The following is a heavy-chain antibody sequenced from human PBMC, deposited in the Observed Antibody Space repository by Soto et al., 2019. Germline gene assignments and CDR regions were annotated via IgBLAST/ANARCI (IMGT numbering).Heavy chain of an antibody. D-gene: IGHD6-6*01. CDR2: INHSGST. V-gene: IGHV4-34*01. CDR3: ARHRLGATYYYYYMDV. J-gene: IGHJ6*03. CDR1: GGSFSGYY. Sequence: SETLSLTCAVYGGSFSGYYWSWIRQPPGKGLEWIGEINHSGSTNYNPSLKSRVTISVDTSKNQFSLKLSSVTAADTAVYYCARHRLGATYYYYYMDVWGKGTTVTVSS.